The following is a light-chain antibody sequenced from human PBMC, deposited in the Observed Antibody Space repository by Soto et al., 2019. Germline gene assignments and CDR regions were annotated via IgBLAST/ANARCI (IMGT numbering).Light chain of an antibody. CDR2: AAS. CDR3: QQYYSYPLT. J-gene: IGKJ4*01. Sequence: AIRMTQSQSSLSASTGDRVTITCRASQGISSYLAWYQQNPGKAPKLLIYAASTLQSGVPSRFSGSGSGTDFTLTISCLQSEDFATYYCQQYYSYPLTFGGGTKVEIK. CDR1: QGISSY. V-gene: IGKV1-8*01.